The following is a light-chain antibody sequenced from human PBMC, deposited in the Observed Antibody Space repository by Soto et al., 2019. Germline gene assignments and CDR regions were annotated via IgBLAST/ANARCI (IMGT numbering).Light chain of an antibody. CDR1: SSDVGGYNY. J-gene: IGLJ1*01. CDR2: DVS. CDR3: SSYTSSINDV. V-gene: IGLV2-14*01. Sequence: QSALTQPASVSGSPGQSITISCTGTSSDVGGYNYVSWYQQHPGKAPKLMIYDVSNRPSGVSNRFSGSTSGNTASLTISGLQDDDEADYYGSSYTSSINDVFGTGTKVTVL.